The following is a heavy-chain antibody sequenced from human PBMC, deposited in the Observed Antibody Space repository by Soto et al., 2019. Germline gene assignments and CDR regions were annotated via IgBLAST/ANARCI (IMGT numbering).Heavy chain of an antibody. V-gene: IGHV3-21*01. Sequence: EVQLVESGGGLVKPGGSLRLSCAASGFTFSSYSMNWVRQAPGKGLEWVSSISSSSSYIYYADSVKGRFTISRDNAKNSLYLQMNSLRAEDTAVYYCAREGGYRGYDLELDYWGQGTLVTVSS. J-gene: IGHJ4*02. CDR3: AREGGYRGYDLELDY. CDR1: GFTFSSYS. CDR2: ISSSSSYI. D-gene: IGHD5-12*01.